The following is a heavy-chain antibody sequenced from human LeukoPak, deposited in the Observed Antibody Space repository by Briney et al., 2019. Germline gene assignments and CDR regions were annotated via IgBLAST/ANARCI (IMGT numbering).Heavy chain of an antibody. D-gene: IGHD3-10*01. CDR2: IDYSGST. Sequence: SETLSLTCTGSGGSISTYCWSWIRQPPGKGLEWIGYIDYSGSTNYNPSLKSRVTMSVDTSKHQFSLKLSSVTAADTAVYYCARVGSYCFDYWGQGTLVTVSS. V-gene: IGHV4-59*01. CDR1: GGSISTYC. J-gene: IGHJ4*02. CDR3: ARVGSYCFDY.